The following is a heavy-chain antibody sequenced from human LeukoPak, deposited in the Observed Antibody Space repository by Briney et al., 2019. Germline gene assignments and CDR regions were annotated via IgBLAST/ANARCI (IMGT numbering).Heavy chain of an antibody. CDR3: AKVSGSSGWDPPFDY. V-gene: IGHV3-23*01. CDR2: ISGSGGST. Sequence: PGGSLRLSCAASGFTFSSYAMSWVRQAPGKGLEWVSAISGSGGSTYYADSVKGRFTISRDSSKNTLYLQMNSLRAEDTAVYYCAKVSGSSGWDPPFDYWGQGTLVTVSS. J-gene: IGHJ4*02. CDR1: GFTFSSYA. D-gene: IGHD6-19*01.